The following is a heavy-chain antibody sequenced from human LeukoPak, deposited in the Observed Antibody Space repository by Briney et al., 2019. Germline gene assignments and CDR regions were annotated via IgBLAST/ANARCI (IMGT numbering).Heavy chain of an antibody. D-gene: IGHD3-22*01. CDR1: GFTFSSYA. J-gene: IGHJ4*02. CDR3: AKVTESDYSYPFDN. Sequence: PGGSLRLSCAASGFTFSSYAMSWVRQAPGKGLEWVSRITGTGGTTQYADSVKGRFTISRDNSKNTLYLQMSSLRAEDTAVYYCAKVTESDYSYPFDNWGQGTLVTVSS. CDR2: ITGTGGTT. V-gene: IGHV3-23*01.